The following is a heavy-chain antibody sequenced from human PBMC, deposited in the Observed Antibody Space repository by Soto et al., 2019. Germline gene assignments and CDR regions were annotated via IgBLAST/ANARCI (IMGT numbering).Heavy chain of an antibody. J-gene: IGHJ4*02. CDR1: GFTFSSYG. D-gene: IGHD3-3*01. CDR2: IWYDGSNK. V-gene: IGHV3-33*01. CDR3: ARDSFTIFGVVTTRYFDY. Sequence: GGSLRLSCAASGFTFSSYGMHWVRQAPGKGLEWVAVIWYDGSNKYYADSVKGRFTISRDNSKNTLYLQMNSLRAEDTAVYYCARDSFTIFGVVTTRYFDYWGQGTLVTVSS.